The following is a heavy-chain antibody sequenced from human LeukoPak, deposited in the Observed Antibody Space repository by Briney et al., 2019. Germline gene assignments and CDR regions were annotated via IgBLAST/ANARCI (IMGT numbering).Heavy chain of an antibody. D-gene: IGHD3-22*01. Sequence: GGSLRLSCAASEFSVGSNYMTWVRQAPGKGLEWVSLIYSGGSTYYADSVKGRFTISRDDSKSTAYLLMNSLKTEDTAVYYCTATSYSDSSGYSELGYWGQGTLVTVSS. CDR1: EFSVGSNY. V-gene: IGHV3-66*01. CDR3: TATSYSDSSGYSELGY. CDR2: IYSGGST. J-gene: IGHJ4*02.